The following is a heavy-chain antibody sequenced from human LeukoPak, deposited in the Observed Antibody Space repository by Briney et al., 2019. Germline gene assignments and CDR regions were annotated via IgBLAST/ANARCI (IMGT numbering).Heavy chain of an antibody. D-gene: IGHD3-22*01. CDR3: VRGRHGDSSGYYYYFDY. Sequence: ASVKVSCKASGYTFTSYDINWVRQPTGRGREGMGWMNPNSGNTGSAQKLQGRVTITSNTSINTAYMELRSLSLEATAMDYSVRGRHGDSSGYYYYFDYWGQGTLVTVSS. J-gene: IGHJ4*02. V-gene: IGHV1-8*01. CDR1: GYTFTSYD. CDR2: MNPNSGNT.